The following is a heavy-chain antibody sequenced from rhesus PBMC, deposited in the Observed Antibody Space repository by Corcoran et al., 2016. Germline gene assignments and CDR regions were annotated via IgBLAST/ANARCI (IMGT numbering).Heavy chain of an antibody. D-gene: IGHD1-44*02. Sequence: QVQLQESGPGLVTPSETLSLTCAVSGGSISDDYYWSWIRQPPGKGLEWIGYIYGSGGGTNYNPSLKNRVTISIDTSKNQFSLKLSSVTAADTAVYYCARGGSCCDYWGQGVLVTVSS. CDR2: IYGSGGGT. V-gene: IGHV4-106*01. CDR1: GGSISDDYY. J-gene: IGHJ4*01. CDR3: ARGGSCCDY.